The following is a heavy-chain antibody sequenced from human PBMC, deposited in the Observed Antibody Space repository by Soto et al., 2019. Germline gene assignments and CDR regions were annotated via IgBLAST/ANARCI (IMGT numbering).Heavy chain of an antibody. CDR3: ARIDSSGGLDS. CDR1: GGSVSSSSYY. J-gene: IGHJ1*01. Sequence: QLQLQESGPGLVELSETLSLTCIVSGGSVSSSSYYWGWIRQPPGKGLEWIGSVYYRGRTYYSPSFESRVTMSVDMSKNHFSLNLSSVTAADTAVYYCARIDSSGGLDSWGQGILVTVSS. D-gene: IGHD3-22*01. CDR2: VYYRGRT. V-gene: IGHV4-39*02.